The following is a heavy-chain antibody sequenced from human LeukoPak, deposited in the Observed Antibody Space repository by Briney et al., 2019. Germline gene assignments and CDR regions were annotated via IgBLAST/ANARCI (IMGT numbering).Heavy chain of an antibody. CDR1: GGSISSYY. Sequence: SETLSLTCTVSGGSISSYYWSWIRQPPGKGLEWIGYIYYSGSTNYNPSLKSRVTISVDTSKNQVSLKLSSVTAADTAVFYCARPEYYYDSSGATRRAFDIWGQGTMVTVSS. D-gene: IGHD3-22*01. CDR2: IYYSGST. CDR3: ARPEYYYDSSGATRRAFDI. V-gene: IGHV4-59*08. J-gene: IGHJ3*02.